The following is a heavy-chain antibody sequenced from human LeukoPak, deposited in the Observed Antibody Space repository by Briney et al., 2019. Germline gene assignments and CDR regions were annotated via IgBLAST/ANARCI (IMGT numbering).Heavy chain of an antibody. CDR3: AKRGVVIRVFLVGFHKEAYYFDS. Sequence: GGSLRLSCAVSGITLSNYGMSWVRQAPGKGLERVAGLSGSGGGTNYADSVQGRFTISRDNPKNTLYLQMNSLRAEDTAVYFCAKRGVVIRVFLVGFHKEAYYFDSRGQGALVTVSS. CDR2: LSGSGGGT. J-gene: IGHJ4*02. V-gene: IGHV3-23*01. CDR1: GITLSNYG. D-gene: IGHD3-10*01.